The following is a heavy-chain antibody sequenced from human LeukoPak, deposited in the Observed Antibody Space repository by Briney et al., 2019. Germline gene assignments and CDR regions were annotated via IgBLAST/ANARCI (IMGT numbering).Heavy chain of an antibody. D-gene: IGHD3-10*01. CDR2: INPKSGGT. CDR3: ARALGRQRYYGSGTYKKNYYYTDV. J-gene: IGHJ6*03. Sequence: ASVKVSCKASGYTFTDYYMHWVRQAPGQGLEWMGWINPKSGGTNYAQKFQGRVTMTRDTSVSTAYMELSRLTSDDTAVYYCARALGRQRYYGSGTYKKNYYYTDVWGKGTTVTISS. V-gene: IGHV1-2*02. CDR1: GYTFTDYY.